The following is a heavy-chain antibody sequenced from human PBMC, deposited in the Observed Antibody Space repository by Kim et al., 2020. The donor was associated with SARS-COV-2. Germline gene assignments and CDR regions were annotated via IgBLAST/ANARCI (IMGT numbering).Heavy chain of an antibody. D-gene: IGHD6-19*01. V-gene: IGHV3-48*03. J-gene: IGHJ6*02. CDR3: AGEAGKISDYGMDV. Sequence: ADYVKDRFTISRDNTKNSLYLQMNSLRAGDTDVYYCAGEAGKISDYGMDVWGQGTTVTVSS.